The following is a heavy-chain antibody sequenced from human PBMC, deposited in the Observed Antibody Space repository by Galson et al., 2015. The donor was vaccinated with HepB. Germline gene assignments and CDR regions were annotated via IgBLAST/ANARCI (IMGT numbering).Heavy chain of an antibody. J-gene: IGHJ5*02. V-gene: IGHV3-30*18. CDR2: ILHDGSNK. CDR3: AKAYCSSAGCSGTLSAALLDP. Sequence: SLRLSCAASGFTFSDYGMHWVRQAPGKGLEWVAFILHDGSNKFYVDSVKGRFTISRDNSKNTLSLQMNTLRRDDTAVYYCAKAYCSSAGCSGTLSAALLDPRGQGTLVTVSS. CDR1: GFTFSDYG. D-gene: IGHD2-2*01.